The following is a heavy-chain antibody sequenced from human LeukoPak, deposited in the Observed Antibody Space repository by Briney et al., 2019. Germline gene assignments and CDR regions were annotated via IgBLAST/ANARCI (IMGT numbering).Heavy chain of an antibody. CDR3: ARKATTGPTKAAFDI. D-gene: IGHD4-17*01. V-gene: IGHV4-28*05. CDR1: GYSISSSNY. J-gene: IGHJ3*02. Sequence: SETLSLTCAVSGYSISSSNYWVWIRPPPGKGLEWIGHIYYSGGIYYNPSLKSRVTMSVDTSKNQFSLKLSSVTAADTAVYYCARKATTGPTKAAFDIWGQGTMVTVSS. CDR2: IYYSGGI.